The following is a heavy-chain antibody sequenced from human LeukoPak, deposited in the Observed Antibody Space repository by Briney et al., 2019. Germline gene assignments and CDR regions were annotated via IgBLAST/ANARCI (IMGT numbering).Heavy chain of an antibody. J-gene: IGHJ4*02. D-gene: IGHD5-18*01. CDR1: GGSISSYY. CDR3: ARAAGYSYGSVGFDY. Sequence: PSETLSLTCTVSGGSISSYYWSWIRQPPGKGLEWIGYIYYSGSTNYNPSLKSRVTISVDTSKNQFPLKLSSVTAADTAVYYCARAAGYSYGSVGFDYWGQGTLVTVSS. CDR2: IYYSGST. V-gene: IGHV4-59*01.